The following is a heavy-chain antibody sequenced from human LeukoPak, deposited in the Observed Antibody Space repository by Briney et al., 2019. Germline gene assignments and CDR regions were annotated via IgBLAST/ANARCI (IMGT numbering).Heavy chain of an antibody. CDR3: ARALNYYDSSGYYGDWFDP. V-gene: IGHV4-34*01. CDR2: INHSGST. J-gene: IGHJ5*02. D-gene: IGHD3-22*01. CDR1: GGSFSGYY. Sequence: PSETLSLTCAVYGGSFSGYYWSWIRQPPGKGLEWIGEINHSGSTNYNPSLKSRVTISVDTSKNQFSLKLNSVTAADTAVYYCARALNYYDSSGYYGDWFDPWGQGTLVTVSS.